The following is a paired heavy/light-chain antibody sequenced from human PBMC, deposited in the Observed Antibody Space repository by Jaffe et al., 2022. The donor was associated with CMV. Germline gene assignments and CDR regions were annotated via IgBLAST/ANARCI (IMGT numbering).Light chain of an antibody. Sequence: EIVLRQSPGTLSLSPGDRATLSCRASQSVTSDYVAWYQHKTGQAPRLLIYSASSRATGIPDRFRGSGSGTDFTLTINRLQPEDSAVYFCQQYGSSPPVTFGQGTRLEIK. V-gene: IGKV3-20*01. J-gene: IGKJ5*01. CDR3: QQYGSSPPVT. CDR2: SAS. CDR1: QSVTSDY.
Heavy chain of an antibody. Sequence: QVQLQESGPGLVKPSETLSLTCTVSGGSMNSYYWSWIRQPAGEGLEWIGRIDITENPNYNPSLMGRVTLSVDTSKNQFSLKINSVTAADTAVYFCARESSIYDFWNGYSFFDRWGQGSLVTVSS. CDR2: IDITENP. D-gene: IGHD3-3*01. J-gene: IGHJ4*02. CDR1: GGSMNSYY. V-gene: IGHV4-4*07. CDR3: ARESSIYDFWNGYSFFDR.